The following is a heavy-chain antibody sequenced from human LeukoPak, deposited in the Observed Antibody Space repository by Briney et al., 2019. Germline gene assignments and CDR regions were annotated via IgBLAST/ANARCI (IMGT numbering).Heavy chain of an antibody. D-gene: IGHD3-22*01. Sequence: SETLSLTCTVSGGSISSYYWSWIRQPAGKGLEWIGRIHTSGGTNYNPSLKSGGTISVDTSKNQFSLRRSAVNAADTAVYYCARDKYYYDSSASIRFDYWGQGTLVTVSS. J-gene: IGHJ4*02. V-gene: IGHV4-4*07. CDR2: IHTSGGT. CDR1: GGSISSYY. CDR3: ARDKYYYDSSASIRFDY.